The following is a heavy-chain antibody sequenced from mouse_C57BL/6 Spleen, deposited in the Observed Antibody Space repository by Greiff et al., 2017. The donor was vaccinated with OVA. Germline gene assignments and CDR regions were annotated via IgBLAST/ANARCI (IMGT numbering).Heavy chain of an antibody. CDR1: GFTFSDYY. J-gene: IGHJ3*01. CDR2: INYDGSST. Sequence: EVKLMESEGGLVQPGSSMKLSCTASGFTFSDYYMAWVRQVPEKGLEWVANINYDGSSTYYLDSLKSRFIISRDNAKNILYLQMSSLKSEDTATYYGARDGGLRRSTAWFAYWGQGTLVTVSA. CDR3: ARDGGLRRSTAWFAY. V-gene: IGHV5-16*01. D-gene: IGHD2-4*01.